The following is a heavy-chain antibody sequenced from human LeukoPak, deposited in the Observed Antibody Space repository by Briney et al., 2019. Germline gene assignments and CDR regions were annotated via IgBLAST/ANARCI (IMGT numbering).Heavy chain of an antibody. CDR1: GGSFSGYY. CDR3: ARGQSGYYHYYYYYGMDV. V-gene: IGHV4-34*01. CDR2: INHSGST. J-gene: IGHJ6*02. Sequence: SETLSLTCAVYGGSFSGYYWSWIRQPPGKGLEWIGEINHSGSTNYNPSLKSRVTISVDTSKNQFSPKLSSVTAADTAVYYCARGQSGYYHYYYYYGMDVWGQGTTVTVSS. D-gene: IGHD3-22*01.